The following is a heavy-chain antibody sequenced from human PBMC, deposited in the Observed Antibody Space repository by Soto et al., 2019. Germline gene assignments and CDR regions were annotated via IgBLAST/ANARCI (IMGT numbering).Heavy chain of an antibody. Sequence: EVQLVETGGGLIQPGGSLRLSCAASGFTVSSNYMSWVRQAPGKGLEWVSVIYSGGSTYYADSVKGRFTISRDNSKNTLYLQMNSLRAEDTAVYYCARANHMRECGGDCYPDYFDYWGQGTLVTVSS. CDR1: GFTVSSNY. CDR3: ARANHMRECGGDCYPDYFDY. CDR2: IYSGGST. V-gene: IGHV3-53*02. J-gene: IGHJ4*02. D-gene: IGHD2-21*02.